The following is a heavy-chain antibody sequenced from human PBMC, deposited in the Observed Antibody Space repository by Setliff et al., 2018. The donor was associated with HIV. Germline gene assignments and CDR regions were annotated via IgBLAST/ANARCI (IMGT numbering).Heavy chain of an antibody. Sequence: SVKVSCKASGGTFSTYAISWVRQASGQGLEWMGGIIPIFGTANYDQRFQGRVTITADETTSTAYMELSSLRSEDTAVYFCARDPVSDNSATPYYFDYWGQGTLVTVSS. V-gene: IGHV1-69*13. J-gene: IGHJ4*02. CDR1: GGTFSTYA. D-gene: IGHD2-21*01. CDR2: IIPIFGTA. CDR3: ARDPVSDNSATPYYFDY.